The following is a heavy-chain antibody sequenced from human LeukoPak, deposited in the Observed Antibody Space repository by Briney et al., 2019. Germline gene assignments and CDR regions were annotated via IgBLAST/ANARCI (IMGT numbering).Heavy chain of an antibody. CDR2: IKQDGSEK. CDR1: GFAFSSYW. CDR3: ARPRGGRGSYYFDY. V-gene: IGHV3-7*01. D-gene: IGHD3-16*01. J-gene: IGHJ4*02. Sequence: GGSLRLSCAASGFAFSSYWMSWVRQAPGKGLEWVANIKQDGSEKYYVDSVKGRFTISRDNAKNSLYLQMNSLRAEDTAVYYCARPRGGRGSYYFDYWGQGTLVTVSS.